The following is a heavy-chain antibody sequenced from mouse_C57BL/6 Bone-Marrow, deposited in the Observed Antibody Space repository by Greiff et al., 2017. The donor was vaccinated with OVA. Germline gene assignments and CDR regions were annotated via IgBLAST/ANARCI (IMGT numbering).Heavy chain of an antibody. D-gene: IGHD2-3*01. J-gene: IGHJ2*01. CDR2: IDPEDGDT. CDR1: GFNIKDYY. CDR3: TPYLDGYYYFDY. V-gene: IGHV14-1*01. Sequence: DVQLQESGAELVRPGASVKLSCTASGFNIKDYYMHWVKQRPEQGLEWIGRIDPEDGDTEYAPKFQGKATMTADTSSNTAYLQLNSLTSEDTAVDYCTPYLDGYYYFDYWGQGTTLTVSS.